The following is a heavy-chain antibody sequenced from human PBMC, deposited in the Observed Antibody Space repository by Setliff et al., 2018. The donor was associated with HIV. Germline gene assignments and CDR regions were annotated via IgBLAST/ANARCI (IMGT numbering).Heavy chain of an antibody. Sequence: GGSLRLSCEGSGFTFNNFAMHWVRQAPGKGLEWVSGISWNSGILGYADSAKGRFTISRDNVRNSLHLQMNSLTTEDTALYYCALLWPFDYWGQGALVTVSS. D-gene: IGHD3-10*01. CDR2: ISWNSGIL. J-gene: IGHJ4*02. CDR1: GFTFNNFA. CDR3: ALLWPFDY. V-gene: IGHV3-9*01.